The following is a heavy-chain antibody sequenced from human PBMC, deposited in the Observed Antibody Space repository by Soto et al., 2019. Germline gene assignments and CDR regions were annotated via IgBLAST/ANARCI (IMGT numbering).Heavy chain of an antibody. D-gene: IGHD6-19*01. Sequence: SETLSLTCTVSGGSISSYYWSWIRQPPGKGLEWIGYIYYSGSTNYNPSLKSRVTISVDTSKNQFSLKLSSVTAADTAVYYCARHYQWLVPNWFDPWGQGTLVTVSS. CDR3: ARHYQWLVPNWFDP. CDR1: GGSISSYY. V-gene: IGHV4-59*08. J-gene: IGHJ5*02. CDR2: IYYSGST.